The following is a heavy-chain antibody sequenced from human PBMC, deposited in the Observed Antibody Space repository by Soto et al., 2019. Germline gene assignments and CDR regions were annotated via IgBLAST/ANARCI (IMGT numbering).Heavy chain of an antibody. CDR3: ARDSETNGYSYDYFDY. V-gene: IGHV3-30*04. Sequence: QVQLVESGGGVVQPGRSLKLSCAASGFTFRTYAMHWVRQAPGKGLEWVAVISYDGINTYYADSVKGRFTISRDSSKNTLYLQMNSLRTEDSAVYYCARDSETNGYSYDYFDYWGQGTLVTVSS. CDR2: ISYDGINT. CDR1: GFTFRTYA. J-gene: IGHJ4*02. D-gene: IGHD5-18*01.